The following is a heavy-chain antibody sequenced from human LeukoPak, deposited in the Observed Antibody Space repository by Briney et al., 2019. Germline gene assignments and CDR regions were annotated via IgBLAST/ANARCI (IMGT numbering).Heavy chain of an antibody. Sequence: AGGSLRLSCAASGFTFSSYGMHWVRQAPGKGLEWVAVIWYDGSSKYYADSVKGRFTISRDNSKNTLYLQMNSLRAEDTAVYYCAREDNWNDVPFDYWGQGTLVTVSS. CDR2: IWYDGSSK. CDR1: GFTFSSYG. CDR3: AREDNWNDVPFDY. V-gene: IGHV3-33*01. J-gene: IGHJ4*02. D-gene: IGHD1-1*01.